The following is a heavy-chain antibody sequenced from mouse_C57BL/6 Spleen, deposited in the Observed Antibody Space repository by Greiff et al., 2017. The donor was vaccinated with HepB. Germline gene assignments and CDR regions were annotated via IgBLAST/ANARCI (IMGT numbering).Heavy chain of an antibody. D-gene: IGHD2-12*01. J-gene: IGHJ1*03. CDR2: ISYDGSN. V-gene: IGHV3-6*01. Sequence: EVQLQESGPGLVKPSQSLSLTCSVTGYSITSGYYWNWIRQFPGNKLEWMGYISYDGSNNYNPSLKNRISITRDTSKNQFFLKLNSVTTEDTATYYCARVSYSDWYFDVWGTGTTVTVSS. CDR1: GYSITSGYY. CDR3: ARVSYSDWYFDV.